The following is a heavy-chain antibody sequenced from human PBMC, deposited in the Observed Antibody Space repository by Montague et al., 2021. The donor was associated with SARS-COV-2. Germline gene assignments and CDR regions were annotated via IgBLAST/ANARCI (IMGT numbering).Heavy chain of an antibody. CDR2: IYYSGST. CDR3: AGEWNYGAGSDYNPFLLVGY. D-gene: IGHD3-10*01. Sequence: SETLSLTCTVSGGSISSSSYYWGWIRQPQGQGLEWIRSIYYSGSTYYNPYLKSRVTVSVDTSKNPFSLKLGTVAATDTAVYYCAGEWNYGAGSDYNPFLLVGYWGQGTLVTVSP. J-gene: IGHJ4*02. CDR1: GGSISSSSYY. V-gene: IGHV4-39*01.